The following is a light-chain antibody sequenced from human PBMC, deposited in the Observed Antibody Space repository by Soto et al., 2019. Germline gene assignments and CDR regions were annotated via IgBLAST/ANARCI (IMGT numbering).Light chain of an antibody. V-gene: IGKV3-20*01. Sequence: ETGMTQSPVTLSVSPGDTATLSCRASQSVSNNYLAWYQQKPGQAPRLLIYGASNRATGIPDRFSGSGSGTDFTLTISRLEPEDFAVYYCQQYGSSPRTFGQGTKVDIK. CDR2: GAS. CDR1: QSVSNNY. J-gene: IGKJ1*01. CDR3: QQYGSSPRT.